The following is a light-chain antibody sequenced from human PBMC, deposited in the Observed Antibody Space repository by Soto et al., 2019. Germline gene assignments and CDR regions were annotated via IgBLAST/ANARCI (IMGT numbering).Light chain of an antibody. CDR1: QSVSSSY. J-gene: IGKJ1*01. CDR3: QQYCST. CDR2: GAS. V-gene: IGKV3-20*01. Sequence: EIVLTQSPGTLSLSPGERATLSCRASQSVSSSYLAWYQQKPGQAPRLLIYGASSRATGIPDRFSGSGFGTDFTILISRLEPEDFAVYYCQQYCSTFGQGTKVEIK.